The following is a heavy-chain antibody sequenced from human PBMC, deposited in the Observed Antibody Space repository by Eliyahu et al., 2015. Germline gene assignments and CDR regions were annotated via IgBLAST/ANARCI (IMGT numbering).Heavy chain of an antibody. D-gene: IGHD2-15*01. V-gene: IGHV3-74*01. CDR1: GFSFRSYW. CDR2: ISSSGSTT. CDR3: ARGYCSDSSCEKPFDY. Sequence: GFSFRSYWMHWVRQAPGEGLVWVSRISSSGSTTSYPDSVKGRFTISRDNAKNTLYLQMNSLRDEDTAVYYCARGYCSDSSCEKPFDYWGQGTLVTVSS. J-gene: IGHJ4*02.